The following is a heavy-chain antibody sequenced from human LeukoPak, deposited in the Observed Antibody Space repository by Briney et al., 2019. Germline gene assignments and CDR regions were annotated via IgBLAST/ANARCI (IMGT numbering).Heavy chain of an antibody. D-gene: IGHD6-6*01. CDR3: ARAGGVSSSSSFYYYYYYMDV. CDR1: GGSISSGSYY. V-gene: IGHV4-61*02. CDR2: IYTSGST. J-gene: IGHJ6*03. Sequence: TLSLTCTVSGGSISSGSYYWSWIRQPAGKGLEWIGRIYTSGSTNYNPSLKSRVTISVDTSKNQFSLKLSSVTAADTAVYYCARAGGVSSSSSFYYYYYYMDVWGKGTTVTVSS.